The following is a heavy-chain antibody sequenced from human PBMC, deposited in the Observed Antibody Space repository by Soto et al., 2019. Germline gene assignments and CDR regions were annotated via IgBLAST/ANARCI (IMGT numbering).Heavy chain of an antibody. Sequence: QVQLVQSGTEVKKAGASVKVTCKASGYTFTGYYIHWLRQAPGQGLEWLGWLNPKSGDTKYAQKFQGRVTMTNDTSISTAYRELSGLGSDDTAVYYCARGDFDTTANFYAGWFDPWGKGTLVTVSS. J-gene: IGHJ5*02. CDR2: LNPKSGDT. CDR1: GYTFTGYY. CDR3: ARGDFDTTANFYAGWFDP. D-gene: IGHD2-21*02. V-gene: IGHV1-2*02.